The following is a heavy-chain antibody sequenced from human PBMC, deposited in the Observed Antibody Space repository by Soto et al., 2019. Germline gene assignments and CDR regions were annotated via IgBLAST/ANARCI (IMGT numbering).Heavy chain of an antibody. Sequence: SETLSLTCTVSGGSTSSDNYWSWNRQPPGKGLEWIGHIYYSGNTDYNPSLKSRLAISIDTSKNQFSLKLSSVTAADTAVYFCAREGGESSDGLYYFDSWGQGSMVTVYS. J-gene: IGHJ4*02. CDR1: GGSTSSDNY. D-gene: IGHD3-16*01. CDR3: AREGGESSDGLYYFDS. V-gene: IGHV4-30-4*01. CDR2: IYYSGNT.